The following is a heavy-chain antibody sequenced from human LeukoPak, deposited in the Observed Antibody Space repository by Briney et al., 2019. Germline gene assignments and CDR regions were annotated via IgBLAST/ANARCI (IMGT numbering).Heavy chain of an antibody. CDR2: IKNDGSEK. CDR3: AKGHSDYGTGFDC. Sequence: GGSLRLSCAVSGFTFSHYWMIWVRQAPGKGLEWVATIKNDGSEKYYLDSVKGRFTISRDNAKNSLYLQMNSLRADDTALFYCAKGHSDYGTGFDCWGQGALVTVSS. J-gene: IGHJ4*02. CDR1: GFTFSHYW. D-gene: IGHD4-17*01. V-gene: IGHV3-7*05.